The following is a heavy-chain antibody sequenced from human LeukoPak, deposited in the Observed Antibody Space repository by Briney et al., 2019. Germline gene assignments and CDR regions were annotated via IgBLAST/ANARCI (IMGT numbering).Heavy chain of an antibody. CDR3: EVAGTRGFDY. V-gene: IGHV4-34*01. Sequence: SETLSLTCAVYGGSFSGYYWSWIRQPPGKGLEWIGEINHSGSTNYNPSLKSRATISVDTSKNQFSLKLSSVTAADTAVYYCEVAGTRGFDYWGQGTLVTVSS. D-gene: IGHD6-19*01. CDR2: INHSGST. CDR1: GGSFSGYY. J-gene: IGHJ4*02.